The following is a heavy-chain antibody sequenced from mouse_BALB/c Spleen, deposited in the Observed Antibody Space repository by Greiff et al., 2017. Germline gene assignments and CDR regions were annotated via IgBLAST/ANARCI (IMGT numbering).Heavy chain of an antibody. V-gene: IGHV1-5*01. CDR3: TRKGMTWFAY. Sequence: VQLQQSGTVLARPGASVKMSCKASGYSFTSYWMHWVKQRPGQGLEWIGAIYPGNSDTSYNQKFKGQAKLTAVTSASTAYMELSSLTNEDSAVYYCTRKGMTWFAYWGQGTLVTVSA. J-gene: IGHJ3*01. CDR2: IYPGNSDT. CDR1: GYSFTSYW.